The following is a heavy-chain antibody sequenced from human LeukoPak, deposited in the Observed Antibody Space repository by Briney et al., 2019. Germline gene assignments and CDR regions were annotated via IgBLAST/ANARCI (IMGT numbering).Heavy chain of an antibody. CDR2: FDPEDGET. D-gene: IGHD1-26*01. J-gene: IGHJ3*02. Sequence: ASVKVSCKVSGYTLTELSMHWVRQAPGKGLEWMGGFDPEDGETIYAQKFQGRVTITEDTSTDTAYIELSSLRSEDTAVYYCATPLLGAYDAFDIWGQGTMVTVSS. CDR3: ATPLLGAYDAFDI. CDR1: GYTLTELS. V-gene: IGHV1-24*01.